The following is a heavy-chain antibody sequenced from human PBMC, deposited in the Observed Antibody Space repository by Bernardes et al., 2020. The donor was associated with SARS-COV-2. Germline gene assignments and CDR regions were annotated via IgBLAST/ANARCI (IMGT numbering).Heavy chain of an antibody. CDR3: ARRPKYQLPVWAAADY. V-gene: IGHV1-2*02. Sequence: ASVKVSCKASGYTFTGYYMHWVRQAPGQGLEWMGWINPNSGGTNYAQKFQGRVTMTRDTSISTAYMELSRLRSDDTAVYYCARRPKYQLPVWAAADYWGQGTLVTVSS. J-gene: IGHJ4*02. D-gene: IGHD2-2*01. CDR1: GYTFTGYY. CDR2: INPNSGGT.